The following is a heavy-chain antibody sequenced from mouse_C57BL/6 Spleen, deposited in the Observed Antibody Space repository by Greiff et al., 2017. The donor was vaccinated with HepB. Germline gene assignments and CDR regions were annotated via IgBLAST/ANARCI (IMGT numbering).Heavy chain of an antibody. CDR1: GYSITSGYY. Sequence: ESGPGLVKPSQSLSLTCSVTGYSITSGYYWNWIRQFPGNKLEWMGYISYDGSNNYHPSLQNRISITRDTSKNQFFLKLNSVPTEDTATYYCARDQVALFDYWGQGTTLTVAS. D-gene: IGHD6-1*01. V-gene: IGHV3-6*01. CDR3: ARDQVALFDY. J-gene: IGHJ2*01. CDR2: ISYDGSN.